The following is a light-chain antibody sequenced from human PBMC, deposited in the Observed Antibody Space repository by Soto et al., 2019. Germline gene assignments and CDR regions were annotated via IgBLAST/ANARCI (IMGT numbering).Light chain of an antibody. Sequence: IQMTQSPSSLSASVGDRFTITCRASQSINWYLNWYQQKPGKXPNXXIYAASSLQSGVPSRFSGSGSGTDFTLTISSLQSEDGETYDGQQQYITPWTFGQGTKVDIK. V-gene: IGKV1-39*01. CDR2: AAS. CDR3: QQQYITPWT. CDR1: QSINWY. J-gene: IGKJ1*01.